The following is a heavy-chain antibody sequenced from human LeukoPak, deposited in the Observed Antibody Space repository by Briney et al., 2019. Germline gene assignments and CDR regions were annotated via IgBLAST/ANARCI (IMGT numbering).Heavy chain of an antibody. CDR1: GFTFSSYG. CDR3: VAVTGRPAWGGVYY. D-gene: IGHD6-19*01. Sequence: AGGSLRLSCAASGFTFSSYGMHWVRQAPGKGLEWVAFIRYDGSNKYYADSVKGRFTISRDNSKNTLYLQMNSLTGEDSAVYYCVAVTGRPAWGGVYYWGQGTLVTVSS. J-gene: IGHJ4*02. V-gene: IGHV3-30*02. CDR2: IRYDGSNK.